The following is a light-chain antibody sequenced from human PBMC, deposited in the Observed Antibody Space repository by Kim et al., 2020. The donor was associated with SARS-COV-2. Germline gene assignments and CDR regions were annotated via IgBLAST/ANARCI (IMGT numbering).Light chain of an antibody. CDR2: GKN. CDR1: SLRSYY. V-gene: IGLV3-19*01. J-gene: IGLJ1*01. Sequence: SSELTQDPAVSVALGQTVRITCQGDSLRSYYASWYQQKPGQAPVLVIYGKNNRPSGIPDRFSGSSSGNTASLTITGAQAEDEADYYCNSRDSIGNHGAFG. CDR3: NSRDSIGNHGA.